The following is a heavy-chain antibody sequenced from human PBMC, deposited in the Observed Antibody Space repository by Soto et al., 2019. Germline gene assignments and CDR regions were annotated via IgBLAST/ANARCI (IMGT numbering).Heavy chain of an antibody. CDR2: IYHSGST. D-gene: IGHD4-17*01. V-gene: IGHV4-30-2*01. CDR3: ARENGANYYYGLDV. Sequence: VVDGTSIDRGDCRSSIKQPPGKGLEWIGYIYHSGSTYYNPSLKSRVTISVDRSRNQFSLKLSSVTAADTAVYYCARENGANYYYGLDVWCPGTTVTVSS. J-gene: IGHJ6*02. CDR1: DGTSIDRGDC.